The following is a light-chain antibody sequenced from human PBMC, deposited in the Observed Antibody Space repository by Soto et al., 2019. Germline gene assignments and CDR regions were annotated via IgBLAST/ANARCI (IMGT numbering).Light chain of an antibody. V-gene: IGKV4-1*01. CDR2: WAS. CDR3: QQYYSTPTWT. CDR1: QSVLYSSNNKNY. J-gene: IGKJ1*01. Sequence: DIVMTQSPDSLAVSLGERATINCKSSQSVLYSSNNKNYLAWYQQKPGQPPKLLIYWASTRESGVPDRFSGSGSGTDFTLTISSLQAXDXAVXYCQQYYSTPTWTFGQGTKVEIK.